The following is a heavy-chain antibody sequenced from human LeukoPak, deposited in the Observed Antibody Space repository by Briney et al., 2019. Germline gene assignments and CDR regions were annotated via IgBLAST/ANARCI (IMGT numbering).Heavy chain of an antibody. CDR2: ISSSSSYI. CDR3: AREDGRGDYYYYDGMDV. D-gene: IGHD3-10*01. Sequence: PGGSLRLSCAASGFTFSSYSMNWVRQAPGKGLEWVSSISSSSSYIYYADSVKGRFTISRDNAKNSLYLQMNSLRAEDTAVYYCAREDGRGDYYYYDGMDVWGKGTTVTVSS. CDR1: GFTFSSYS. J-gene: IGHJ6*04. V-gene: IGHV3-21*01.